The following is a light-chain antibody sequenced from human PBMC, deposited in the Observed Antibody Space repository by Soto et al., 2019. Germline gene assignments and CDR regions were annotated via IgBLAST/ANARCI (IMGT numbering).Light chain of an antibody. CDR1: LTVSNN. V-gene: IGKV3-15*01. CDR2: CAS. J-gene: IGKJ3*01. CDR3: QQYNNWPPGAT. Sequence: DIVMTQSPATLSVSPGERATLSCRASLTVSNNLAWYQQKPGQAPRLLIYCASTRATGIPDRFSGSGSVKDFTLTISSVQSEDVAVYYCQQYNNWPPGATFGPGTRVDIK.